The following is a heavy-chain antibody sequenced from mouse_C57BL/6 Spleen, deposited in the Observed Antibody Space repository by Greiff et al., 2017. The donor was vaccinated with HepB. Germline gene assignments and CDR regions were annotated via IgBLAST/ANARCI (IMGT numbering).Heavy chain of an antibody. CDR3: ARDLDDYDGFAY. D-gene: IGHD2-4*01. J-gene: IGHJ3*01. CDR1: GFTFSSYA. V-gene: IGHV5-4*01. CDR2: ISDGGSYT. Sequence: EVKLVESGGGLVKPGGSLKLSCAASGFTFSSYAMSWVRQTPEKRLEWVATISDGGSYTYYPDNVKGRFTISRDNAKNNLYLQMSHLKSEDTAMYYCARDLDDYDGFAYWGQGTLVTVSA.